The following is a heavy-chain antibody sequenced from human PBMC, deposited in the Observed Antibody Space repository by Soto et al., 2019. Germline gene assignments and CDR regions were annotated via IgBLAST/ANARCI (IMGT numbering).Heavy chain of an antibody. CDR1: GFTFSSYW. V-gene: IGHV3-7*01. D-gene: IGHD3-10*01. CDR3: ARGVAYYGSGSYVSYYYYMDV. Sequence: GGSLRLSCAASGFTFSSYWMSWVRQAPGKGLEWVANIKQDGSEKYYVDSVKGRFTISRDNAKNSLYLQMNSLRAEDTAVYYCARGVAYYGSGSYVSYYYYMDVWGKGTTVTVSS. J-gene: IGHJ6*03. CDR2: IKQDGSEK.